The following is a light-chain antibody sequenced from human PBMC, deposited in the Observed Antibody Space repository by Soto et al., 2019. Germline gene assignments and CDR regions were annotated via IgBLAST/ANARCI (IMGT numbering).Light chain of an antibody. V-gene: IGKV1-5*01. J-gene: IGKJ1*01. CDR1: QSISSW. Sequence: DIQMTQSPSTLSASVGDRVTITCRASQSISSWLAWYQQKPGKAPKLLIYDASSVESGVPSRFSSSGCGAEFILPSSSLQPNDCSAYYCQQHNSYSTTFGQGTKVEIK. CDR3: QQHNSYSTT. CDR2: DAS.